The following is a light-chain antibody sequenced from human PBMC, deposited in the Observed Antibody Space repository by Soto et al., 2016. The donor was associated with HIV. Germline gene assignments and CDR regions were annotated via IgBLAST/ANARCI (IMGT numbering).Light chain of an antibody. V-gene: IGKV1-17*01. Sequence: DIQLTQSPSSLSASVGDRVTITCRACQGIRKDLGWYHQKPGKAPQRLIQAASTLHSGAPSRFIGRGYGTEFTLTISSLQPEDFGTYYCLQHNGFPRSFGQGTRVEI. CDR3: LQHNGFPRS. CDR2: AAS. CDR1: QGIRKD. J-gene: IGKJ1*01.